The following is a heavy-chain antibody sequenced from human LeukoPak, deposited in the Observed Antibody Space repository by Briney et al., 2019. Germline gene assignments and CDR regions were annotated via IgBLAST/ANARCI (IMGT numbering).Heavy chain of an antibody. CDR3: ARSYSYGSGSYSAFAY. V-gene: IGHV4-59*01. Sequence: PSETLSLTCTVSGGSISSYYWSWIRQPPGKGLEWIAYIYYSGSTNYFYNPSLKSRVTLSVDTSKSHFSLKLSSVTAADTAVYYCARSYSYGSGSYSAFAYWGQGALVTVSS. J-gene: IGHJ4*02. D-gene: IGHD3-10*01. CDR1: GGSISSYY. CDR2: IYYSGST.